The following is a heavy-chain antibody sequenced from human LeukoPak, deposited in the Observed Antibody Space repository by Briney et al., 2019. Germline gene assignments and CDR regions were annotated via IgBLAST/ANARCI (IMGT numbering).Heavy chain of an antibody. D-gene: IGHD3-10*01. J-gene: IGHJ6*02. V-gene: IGHV3-30-3*01. CDR3: ARDHWVTMVRGVIPLYGLDV. Sequence: PGRSLRLSCAASGFTFSTYAMHWVRQPPGKGLEWVAVISYDGSNKYYADSVKGRFSISRDNSKSTLYLQMISLRAEDTAVYYCARDHWVTMVRGVIPLYGLDVWGQGSTVTVSS. CDR2: ISYDGSNK. CDR1: GFTFSTYA.